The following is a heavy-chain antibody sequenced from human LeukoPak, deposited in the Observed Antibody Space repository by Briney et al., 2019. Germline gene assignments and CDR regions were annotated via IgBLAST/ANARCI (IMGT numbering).Heavy chain of an antibody. CDR2: ISYDGDDGSNI. CDR1: GFTFRSYA. D-gene: IGHD6-19*01. CDR3: ATRDTSGYSSGWVFDY. J-gene: IGHJ4*02. V-gene: IGHV3-30-3*01. Sequence: GGSLRLSCAASGFTFRSYAMHWVRQAPGKGLEWVAVISYDGDDGSNIYYADSVKGRFTISRDNSKSTLYLQMNSLRPEDTAVYYCATRDTSGYSSGWVFDYWGQGTLVTVSS.